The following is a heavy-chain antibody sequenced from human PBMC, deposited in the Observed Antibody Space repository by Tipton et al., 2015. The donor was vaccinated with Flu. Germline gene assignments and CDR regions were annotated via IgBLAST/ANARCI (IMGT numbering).Heavy chain of an antibody. J-gene: IGHJ2*01. Sequence: SLRLSCAASGFTFDDYGMSWVRQAPGKGLEWVSGINWNGGSTGYADSVKGRFTISRDNAKNSLYLQMNSLRAEDTALYHCARVNTAMVTGYFDLWGRGTLVTVSS. CDR2: INWNGGST. CDR1: GFTFDDYG. CDR3: ARVNTAMVTGYFDL. V-gene: IGHV3-20*01. D-gene: IGHD5-18*01.